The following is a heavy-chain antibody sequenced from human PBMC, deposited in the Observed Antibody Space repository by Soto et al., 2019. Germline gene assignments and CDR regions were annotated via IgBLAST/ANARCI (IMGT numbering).Heavy chain of an antibody. J-gene: IGHJ3*01. CDR1: GGSISSSNW. D-gene: IGHD6-13*01. CDR2: IYHSGST. V-gene: IGHV4-4*02. Sequence: SETLSLTCAVSGGSISSSNWWSWVRQPPGKGLEWIGEIYHSGSTNYSPSVKSRITILVDKSKKQLSLKLNSVTAADTAVYYCARSHSRSWYGGGAFEVWGQGTMVTVSS. CDR3: ARSHSRSWYGGGAFEV.